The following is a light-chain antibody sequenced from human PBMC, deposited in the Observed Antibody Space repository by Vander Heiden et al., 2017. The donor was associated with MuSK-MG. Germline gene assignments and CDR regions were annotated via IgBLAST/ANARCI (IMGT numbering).Light chain of an antibody. Sequence: DIVLTQTPLSLSVPPGQPASIPYMSIESPLHRHGNTHLFWSLQTPAQPQQLLNYEFSNRFAGVAERFSGGASGDDFTKKIRLVTAEDVGVYGCMGSMQLGRSFGAGTKVEIK. V-gene: IGKV2D-29*01. CDR3: MGSMQLGRS. CDR2: EFS. CDR1: ESPLHRHGNTH. J-gene: IGKJ4*01.